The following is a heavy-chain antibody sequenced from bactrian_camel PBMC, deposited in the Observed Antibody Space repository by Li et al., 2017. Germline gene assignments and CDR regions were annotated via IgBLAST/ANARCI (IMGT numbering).Heavy chain of an antibody. CDR3: AAADGIMGLYHVRNCPGDPRDLRKH. CDR1: GVTIADSD. CDR2: ISRDGET. J-gene: IGHJ4*01. V-gene: IGHV3S56*01. D-gene: IGHD7*01. Sequence: VQLVESGGGSVQTGGSLRLSCTVSGVTIADSDMGWYRQVPGVGCDLVSTISRDGETLYVDSVKGRFTISQDNVKNTVTLQMNNLAPEDTAVYYCAAADGIMGLYHVRNCPGDPRDLRKHWGQGTQVTVS.